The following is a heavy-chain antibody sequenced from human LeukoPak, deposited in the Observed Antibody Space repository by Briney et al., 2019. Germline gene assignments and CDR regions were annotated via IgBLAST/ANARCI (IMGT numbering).Heavy chain of an antibody. V-gene: IGHV1-46*01. CDR1: GYTFTSYY. J-gene: IGHJ4*02. CDR3: ARGTIAVAAIDY. Sequence: ASVKVSCKTSGYTFTSYYMHWVRQAPGQGLEWMGIINPSGGSTSYAQKFQGRVTMTRDTSTSTVCMELSSLRSEDTAVYYCARGTIAVAAIDYWGQGTLVTVSS. CDR2: INPSGGST. D-gene: IGHD6-19*01.